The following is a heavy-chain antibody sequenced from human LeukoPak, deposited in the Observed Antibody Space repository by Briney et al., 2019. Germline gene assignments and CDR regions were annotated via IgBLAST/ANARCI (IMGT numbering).Heavy chain of an antibody. CDR3: ARVQYSGSAALDY. Sequence: ASVNVSCKASGYTFTGYYMHWVRQAPGQGLEWMGGINPNSGATNYARKFQGRVTMTSDTSISTAYMELSRLRSDDTAVYYCARVQYSGSAALDYWGQGTLVTVSS. J-gene: IGHJ4*02. D-gene: IGHD6-6*01. CDR1: GYTFTGYY. V-gene: IGHV1-2*02. CDR2: INPNSGAT.